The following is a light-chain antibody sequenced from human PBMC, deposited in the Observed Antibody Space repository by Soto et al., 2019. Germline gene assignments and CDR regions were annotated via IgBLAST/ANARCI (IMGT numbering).Light chain of an antibody. CDR1: QSISSW. J-gene: IGKJ4*01. V-gene: IGKV1-5*03. CDR2: KAS. Sequence: DFQMTQSPSTLSASVGDRVTITCRASQSISSWLAWYQQKLGKAPKLLIYKASSLQSGVPSRFSGSGSGTEFTLTISGLQPDDFATYYCQQYHSFPRTFGGGTKVEIK. CDR3: QQYHSFPRT.